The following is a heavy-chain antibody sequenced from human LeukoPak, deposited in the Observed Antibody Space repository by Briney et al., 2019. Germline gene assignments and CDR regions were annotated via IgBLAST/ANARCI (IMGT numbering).Heavy chain of an antibody. Sequence: GGSLRLSCAASGFTFSSHAMHWVRQAPGKGLEYVSAISSDGGVTYYANSVKGRFTISRDNSKNTVHLQMGSLRGEDMAVYYCARDPHCGSTSCLSYFDYWGQATLVTVSS. D-gene: IGHD2-2*01. CDR2: ISSDGGVT. CDR1: GFTFSSHA. V-gene: IGHV3-64*01. CDR3: ARDPHCGSTSCLSYFDY. J-gene: IGHJ4*02.